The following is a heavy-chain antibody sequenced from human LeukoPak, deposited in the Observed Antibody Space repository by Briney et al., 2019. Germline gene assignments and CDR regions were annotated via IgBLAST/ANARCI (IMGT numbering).Heavy chain of an antibody. CDR1: GFTFSSYS. Sequence: GGSLRLSCAASGFTFSSYSMNWVREAPGKGLQWVSSISSSSGFISYADSIKGRFTISRDNAENSLYLQMNSLRAEDTAVYYCARGLYGGYAFDYWGQGTLVTVSS. J-gene: IGHJ4*02. V-gene: IGHV3-21*01. D-gene: IGHD4-17*01. CDR2: ISSSSGFI. CDR3: ARGLYGGYAFDY.